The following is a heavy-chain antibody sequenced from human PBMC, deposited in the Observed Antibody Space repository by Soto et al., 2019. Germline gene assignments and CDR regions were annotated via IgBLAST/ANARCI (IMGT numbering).Heavy chain of an antibody. V-gene: IGHV3-33*01. J-gene: IGHJ6*02. CDR1: GFTFSSYG. D-gene: IGHD6-13*01. CDR2: IWYDGSNK. Sequence: GGSLRLSCAASGFTFSSYGMHWVRQAPGKGLEWVAVIWYDGSNKYYADSVKGRFTISRDNSKNTLYLQMNSLRAEDTAVYYCARGGSSWYYYYYGMDVWGQGTTVTVSS. CDR3: ARGGSSWYYYYYGMDV.